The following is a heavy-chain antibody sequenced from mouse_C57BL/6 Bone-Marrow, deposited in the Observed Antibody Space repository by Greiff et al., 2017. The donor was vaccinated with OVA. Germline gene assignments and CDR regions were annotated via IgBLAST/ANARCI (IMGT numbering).Heavy chain of an antibody. CDR1: GYAFTNYL. Sequence: VQLQQSGAELVRPGTSVKVSCKASGYAFTNYLIEWVKQRPGQGLAWIGVINPGSGGTNYNEKFKGKATLTADKSSSTAYMQLSSLTSEDSAVYFCARYYSTPYWYFDVWGTGTTVTVSS. D-gene: IGHD2-5*01. V-gene: IGHV1-54*01. CDR2: INPGSGGT. CDR3: ARYYSTPYWYFDV. J-gene: IGHJ1*03.